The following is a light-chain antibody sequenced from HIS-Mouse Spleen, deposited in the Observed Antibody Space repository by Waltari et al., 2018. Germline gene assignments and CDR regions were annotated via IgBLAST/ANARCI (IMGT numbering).Light chain of an antibody. CDR3: QQYYSTPT. Sequence: DIVMTQSPDSLAVSLGERATINCKSSQSVLYSSNNKNYLAWYQQKPGQPPKLLIYWASTRESGVPDRFSGSGSETDFTLTISSLQAEDVAVYYCQQYYSTPTFGGGTKVEIK. J-gene: IGKJ4*01. CDR1: QSVLYSSNNKNY. V-gene: IGKV4-1*01. CDR2: WAS.